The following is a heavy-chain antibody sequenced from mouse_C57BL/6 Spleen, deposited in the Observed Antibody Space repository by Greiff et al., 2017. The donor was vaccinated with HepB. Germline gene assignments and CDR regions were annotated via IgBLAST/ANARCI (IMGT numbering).Heavy chain of an antibody. Sequence: EVQLQQSGPELVKPGASVKISCKASGYTFTDYYMNWVKQSHGKSLEWIGDINPNNGGTSYNQKFKGKATLTVDKSSSTAYMELRSLTSEDSAVYYCARDHYYGSSWGMDYWGQGTSVTVSS. CDR2: INPNNGGT. V-gene: IGHV1-26*01. J-gene: IGHJ4*01. D-gene: IGHD1-1*01. CDR1: GYTFTDYY. CDR3: ARDHYYGSSWGMDY.